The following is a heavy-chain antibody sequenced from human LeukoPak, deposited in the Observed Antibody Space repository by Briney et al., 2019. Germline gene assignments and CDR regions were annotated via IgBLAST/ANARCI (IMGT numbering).Heavy chain of an antibody. CDR2: IYYSGST. CDR3: ARSPRYSSSFDQFDY. Sequence: SETLSLTCTVSGGSISSSSYYWGWIRQPPGKGLEWIGSIYYSGSTNYNPSLKSRVTISVDTSKNQFSLKLSSVTAADTAVYYCARSPRYSSSFDQFDYWGQGTLVTVSS. CDR1: GGSISSSSYY. D-gene: IGHD6-6*01. V-gene: IGHV4-39*07. J-gene: IGHJ4*02.